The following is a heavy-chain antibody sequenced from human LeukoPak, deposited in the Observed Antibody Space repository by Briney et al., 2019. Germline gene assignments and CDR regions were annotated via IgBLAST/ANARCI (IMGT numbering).Heavy chain of an antibody. CDR2: INHSGST. CDR3: ARGRPLRITMIGELYYMDV. CDR1: GGSFSGYY. J-gene: IGHJ6*03. V-gene: IGHV4-34*01. Sequence: SETLSLTCAVYGGSFSGYYWSWIRQPPGKGLEWIGEINHSGSTNYNPSLKSRVTISVDTSKNQFSLKVSSVTAADTAVYYCARGRPLRITMIGELYYMDVWGKGTTVTVTS. D-gene: IGHD3-22*01.